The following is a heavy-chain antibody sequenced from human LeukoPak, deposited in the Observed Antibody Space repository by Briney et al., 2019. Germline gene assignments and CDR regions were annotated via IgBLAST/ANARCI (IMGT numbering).Heavy chain of an antibody. CDR1: GGSISGYY. CDR2: IYYSGGT. CDR3: AGRGYTLNY. V-gene: IGHV4-59*01. J-gene: IGHJ4*02. Sequence: SGTLSLTCTVSGGSISGYYCSWIRQPPGKRLEWIGYIYYSGGTNYNPSLKSRVTMSVDTSKNQFSLKLTSVTAADTAVYYCAGRGYTLNYWGQGTLVTVSS. D-gene: IGHD1-1*01.